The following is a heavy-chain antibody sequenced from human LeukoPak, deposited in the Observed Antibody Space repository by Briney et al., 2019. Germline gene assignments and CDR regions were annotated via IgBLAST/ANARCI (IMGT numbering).Heavy chain of an antibody. CDR2: ISYDGSNK. J-gene: IGHJ4*02. CDR3: ARESQWVPNSGLGY. D-gene: IGHD1-26*01. CDR1: GFMFSSYA. V-gene: IGHV3-30-3*01. Sequence: GGSLRLSCVVSGFMFSSYAMHWVRQAPGKGLEWVAVISYDGSNKYYADSVKGRFTISRDNSKNTLYLQMNSLRAEDTAVYYCARESQWVPNSGLGYWGQGTLVTVSS.